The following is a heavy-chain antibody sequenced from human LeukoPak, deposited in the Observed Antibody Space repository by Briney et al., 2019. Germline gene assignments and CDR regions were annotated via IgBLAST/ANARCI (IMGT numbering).Heavy chain of an antibody. CDR2: INPSGGST. CDR3: ARLGGWDGYYFDY. V-gene: IGHV1-46*01. Sequence: ASVKVSCKASGGTFSSYAISWVRQAPGQGLEWMGIINPSGGSTSYAQKFQGRVTMTRDTSTSTVYMELSSLRSEDTAVYYCARLGGWDGYYFDYWGQGTLVTVSS. J-gene: IGHJ4*02. CDR1: GGTFSSYA. D-gene: IGHD6-19*01.